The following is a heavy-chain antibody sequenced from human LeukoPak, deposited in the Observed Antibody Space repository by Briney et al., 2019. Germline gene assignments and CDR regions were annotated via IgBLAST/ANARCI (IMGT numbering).Heavy chain of an antibody. CDR1: GFTFINAW. CDR3: TRHDSGSYYKGRDY. Sequence: PGGSLRLSCAASGFTFINAWMSWVRQAPGKGLEWVGFIRSKPYGGTTEYAASVKGRFTISRDDSKNIAYLQMNSLKTEDTALYYCTRHDSGSYYKGRDYWGQGTLVTVSS. V-gene: IGHV3-49*04. D-gene: IGHD3-10*01. CDR2: IRSKPYGGTT. J-gene: IGHJ4*02.